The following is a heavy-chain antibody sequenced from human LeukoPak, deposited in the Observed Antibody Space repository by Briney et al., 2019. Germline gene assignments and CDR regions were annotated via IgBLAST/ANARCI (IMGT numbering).Heavy chain of an antibody. Sequence: ASVKVSCKTSGYIFTPHHIHWMRQAPGQGLELLGWVSAANNPEYSQKFQGRVTITRDTSAYTAYMELKSLSSADTAVYFCARAPYDILTGYSLNWFDPWGQGTLVTVSS. J-gene: IGHJ5*02. D-gene: IGHD3-9*01. CDR2: VSAANNP. V-gene: IGHV1-3*01. CDR3: ARAPYDILTGYSLNWFDP. CDR1: GYIFTPHH.